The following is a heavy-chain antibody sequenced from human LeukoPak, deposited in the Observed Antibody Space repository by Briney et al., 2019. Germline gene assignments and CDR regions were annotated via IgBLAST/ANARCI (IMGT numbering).Heavy chain of an antibody. CDR2: ISSSSSYI. CDR3: ARGTRDPRAFDI. CDR1: GFTFSSYN. D-gene: IGHD1-7*01. J-gene: IGHJ3*02. V-gene: IGHV3-21*01. Sequence: GGSLRLSCAASGFTFSSYNMNWVRQAPGKGLEWVSSISSSSSYIYYADSVKGRFTISRDNAKNSLYLQMNSLRAEDTAVYYCARGTRDPRAFDIWGQGTMVTVSS.